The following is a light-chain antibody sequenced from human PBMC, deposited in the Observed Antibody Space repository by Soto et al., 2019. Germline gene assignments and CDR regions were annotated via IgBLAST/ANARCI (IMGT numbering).Light chain of an antibody. CDR1: QGISNF. CDR3: QKYNRAPYT. J-gene: IGKJ2*01. V-gene: IGKV1-27*01. CDR2: SAS. Sequence: DIQMTQSPSSLSASVGDRVTITCRASQGISNFLAWYQQKPGKVPKLLIYSASTLQSGVPSRFGGSGSGTDFTLTISSLQPEDVATYFCQKYNRAPYTFGQGTRLEIK.